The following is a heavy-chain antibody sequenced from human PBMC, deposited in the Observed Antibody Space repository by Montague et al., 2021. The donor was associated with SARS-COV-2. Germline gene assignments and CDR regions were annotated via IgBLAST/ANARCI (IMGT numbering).Heavy chain of an antibody. J-gene: IGHJ4*02. V-gene: IGHV3-48*03. Sequence: SLRLSCAASGFTFSSYEMNWVRQAPGKGLEWVSYISSSGSTIYYADSVKGRFTISRDNAKNSLYLQMNSLRAEDTAVYYCARDLLVGGYSYGIDYWGQGTLVTASS. CDR2: ISSSGSTI. D-gene: IGHD5-18*01. CDR1: GFTFSSYE. CDR3: ARDLLVGGYSYGIDY.